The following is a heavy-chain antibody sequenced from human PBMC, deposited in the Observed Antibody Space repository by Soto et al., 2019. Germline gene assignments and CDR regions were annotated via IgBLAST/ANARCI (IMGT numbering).Heavy chain of an antibody. CDR2: IIPIFGTA. CDR1: GGTFSSYT. Sequence: QVQLVQSGAEVKKPGSSVTVSCKASGGTFSSYTISWVRQAPGQGLEWMGGIIPIFGTANYAQKFQGRVTITAAASTSTAYMELSSLRSEDTAVYYCARANHRCLQFWYFALWGRGTLVTVSS. D-gene: IGHD1-1*01. J-gene: IGHJ2*01. V-gene: IGHV1-69*12. CDR3: ARANHRCLQFWYFAL.